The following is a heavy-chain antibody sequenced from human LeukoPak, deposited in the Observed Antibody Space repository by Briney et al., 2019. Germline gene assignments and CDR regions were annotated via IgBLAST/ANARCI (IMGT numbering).Heavy chain of an antibody. CDR3: ARDRYIVATTPFDY. D-gene: IGHD5-12*01. J-gene: IGHJ4*02. CDR2: ISSSSSYI. CDR1: GSTFSSYS. V-gene: IGHV3-21*01. Sequence: GGSLRLSCAASGSTFSSYSMNWVRQAPGKGLEWVSSISSSSSYIYYADSVKGRFTISRDNAKNSLYLQMNSLRAEDTAVYYCARDRYIVATTPFDYWGQGTLVTVSS.